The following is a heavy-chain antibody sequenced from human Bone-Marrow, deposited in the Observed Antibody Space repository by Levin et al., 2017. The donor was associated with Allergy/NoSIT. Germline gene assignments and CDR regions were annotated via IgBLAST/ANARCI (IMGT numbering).Heavy chain of an antibody. CDR2: ISYDGSNK. J-gene: IGHJ6*02. CDR1: GFTFSSYA. V-gene: IGHV3-30-3*01. D-gene: IGHD6-13*01. Sequence: GGSLRLSCAASGFTFSSYAMHWVRQAPGKGLEWVAVISYDGSNKYYADSVKGRFTISRDNSKNTLYLQMNSLRAEDTAVYYCARDLYSSSWYGDYYYYGMDVWGQGTTVTVSS. CDR3: ARDLYSSSWYGDYYYYGMDV.